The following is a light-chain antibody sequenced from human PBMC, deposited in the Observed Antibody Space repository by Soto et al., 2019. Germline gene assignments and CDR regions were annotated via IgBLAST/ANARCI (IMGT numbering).Light chain of an antibody. J-gene: IGLJ2*01. Sequence: QSVLTQPPSVSGAPGQRVTISCTGSSSNIGAGYDVHWYQQLPGTAPKLLIYGNNNRPSGVPDRFSGSKSSTSASLAITGLQAEDEADYYCQSYDRSLAVFGGGTKLTVL. CDR3: QSYDRSLAV. V-gene: IGLV1-40*01. CDR2: GNN. CDR1: SSNIGAGYD.